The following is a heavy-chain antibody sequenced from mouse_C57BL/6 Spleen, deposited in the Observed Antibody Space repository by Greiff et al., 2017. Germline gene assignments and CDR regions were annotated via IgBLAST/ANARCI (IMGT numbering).Heavy chain of an antibody. J-gene: IGHJ3*01. CDR3: AGGYYGNYEGFAY. V-gene: IGHV1-55*01. CDR2: IYPGSGST. Sequence: QVQLQQPGAELVKPGASVKMSCKASGYTFTSYWITWVKQRPGQGLEWIGDIYPGSGSTNYNEKFKSKATLTVDTSSSTAYMQRSSLTSEDSAVYYGAGGYYGNYEGFAYWGQGTLVTVSA. D-gene: IGHD2-1*01. CDR1: GYTFTSYW.